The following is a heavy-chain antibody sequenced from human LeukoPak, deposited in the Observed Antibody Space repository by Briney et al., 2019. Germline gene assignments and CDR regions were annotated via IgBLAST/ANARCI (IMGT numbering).Heavy chain of an antibody. Sequence: SEALSLTCTVSGGSISSGDYYWSWIRQPPGKGLEWIGYIYYSGSTNYNPSLKSRVTISVDTSKNQFSLKLSSVTAADTAVYYCARVDPDSSSTLEVFDYWGQGTLVTVSS. CDR3: ARVDPDSSSTLEVFDY. CDR2: IYYSGST. CDR1: GGSISSGDYY. V-gene: IGHV4-61*08. J-gene: IGHJ4*02. D-gene: IGHD6-6*01.